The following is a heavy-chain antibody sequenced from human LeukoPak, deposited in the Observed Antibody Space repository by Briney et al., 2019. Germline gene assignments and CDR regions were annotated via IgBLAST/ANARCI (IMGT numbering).Heavy chain of an antibody. CDR3: GRVMFSSGWL. CDR2: ISSSSSYI. Sequence: TGGSLRLSCAASGFTFSSYSMNWVRQPPGRGLEWDSSISSSSSYIYYPDSVKGRFTISRDNAKNSLYLQMNSLRAEDTAVYYCGRVMFSSGWLWGQGTLVTVSS. D-gene: IGHD6-19*01. V-gene: IGHV3-21*01. J-gene: IGHJ4*02. CDR1: GFTFSSYS.